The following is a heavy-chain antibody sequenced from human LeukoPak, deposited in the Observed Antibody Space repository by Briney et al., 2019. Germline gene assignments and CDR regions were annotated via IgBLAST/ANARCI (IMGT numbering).Heavy chain of an antibody. CDR1: GFTFSSYG. CDR2: ISGSGGST. D-gene: IGHD3-22*01. CDR3: ARNFHRRLYDSSGYYPY. J-gene: IGHJ4*02. V-gene: IGHV3-23*01. Sequence: GGSLRLSCAASGFTFSSYGMSWVRQAPGKGLEWVSAISGSGGSTYYADSVKGRFTISRDNAKNSLYLQMNSLRAEDTAVYYCARNFHRRLYDSSGYYPYWGQGTLVTVSS.